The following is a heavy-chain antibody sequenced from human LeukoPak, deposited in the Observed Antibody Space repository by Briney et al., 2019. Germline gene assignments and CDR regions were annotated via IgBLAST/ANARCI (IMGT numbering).Heavy chain of an antibody. Sequence: PGGSLRLSCSVSAFTFNTFDNFAMNWVRQAPGKGLKWVAAISESGASTYYAASVKGRFTISRDNSENTLYLQMHGLRAGDMAVYSCAKVPTAMVNSELIDYWGQGTLVTVSS. J-gene: IGHJ4*02. D-gene: IGHD5-18*01. CDR2: ISESGAST. CDR1: AFTFNTFDNFA. V-gene: IGHV3-23*01. CDR3: AKVPTAMVNSELIDY.